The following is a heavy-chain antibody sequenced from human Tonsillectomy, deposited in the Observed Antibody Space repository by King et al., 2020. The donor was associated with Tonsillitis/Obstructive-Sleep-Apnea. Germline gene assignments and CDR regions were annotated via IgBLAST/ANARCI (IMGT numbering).Heavy chain of an antibody. J-gene: IGHJ4*02. CDR2: IKEDGSEK. CDR1: GFTFSSYC. Sequence: VQLVESGGGLVQPGGSLRLSCEASGFTFSSYCMSWVRQAPGKGLEWVANIKEDGSEKNYVDSVKGRFTISRDNAKKSLYLQMNSLRAEDTAVYYCARDPPTRGVTIDYWGQGTLVTVSS. D-gene: IGHD2-21*02. V-gene: IGHV3-7*03. CDR3: ARDPPTRGVTIDY.